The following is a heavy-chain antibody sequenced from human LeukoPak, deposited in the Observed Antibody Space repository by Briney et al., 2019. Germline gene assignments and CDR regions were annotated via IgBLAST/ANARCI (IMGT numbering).Heavy chain of an antibody. CDR3: ASTSGWYEPIDY. CDR2: IWYDGSNK. J-gene: IGHJ4*02. Sequence: GALRLSCAASGFTFSSYGVHWVRQAPGKGLEWVAVIWYDGSNKYYADSVKGRFTISRDNSKNTLYLQMNSLRAEDTAVYYCASTSGWYEPIDYWGQGTLVTVSS. D-gene: IGHD6-19*01. V-gene: IGHV3-33*01. CDR1: GFTFSSYG.